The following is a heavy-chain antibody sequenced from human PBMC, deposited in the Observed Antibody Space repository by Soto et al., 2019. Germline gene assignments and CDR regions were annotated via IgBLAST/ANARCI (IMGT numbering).Heavy chain of an antibody. Sequence: QLQLQESGSGLVKPSQTVSLTCAVSGGSISSGGYSWSWIRQPPGKGLEWIGYIDHSGSTYYNPSLKRRVAISVDTSKNQLSLKLSSVTAADTAVYYCARDPSGSGPNFDYCGQGALVTVSS. J-gene: IGHJ4*02. V-gene: IGHV4-30-2*01. CDR2: IDHSGST. CDR1: GGSISSGGYS. CDR3: ARDPSGSGPNFDY. D-gene: IGHD3-10*01.